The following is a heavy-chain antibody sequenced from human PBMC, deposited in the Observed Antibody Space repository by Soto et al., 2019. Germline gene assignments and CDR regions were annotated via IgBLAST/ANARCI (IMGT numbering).Heavy chain of an antibody. CDR2: MYYSGST. CDR3: TAEPIGHCDVGSCYTVDS. Sequence: QVQLQESGPGLVKPSETLALTCTVSGGSVNSGRRYWGWIRQPPGKGLEWIGYMYYSGSTSFNPSLNSRLTMSVDMSKNQFSLKLRYVTAEDTAVYYCTAEPIGHCDVGSCYTVDSWGQGTLVTVSS. J-gene: IGHJ4*02. CDR1: GGSVNSGRRY. D-gene: IGHD2-15*01. V-gene: IGHV4-61*01.